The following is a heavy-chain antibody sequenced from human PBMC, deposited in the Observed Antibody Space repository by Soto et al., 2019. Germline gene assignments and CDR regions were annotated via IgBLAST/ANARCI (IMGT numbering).Heavy chain of an antibody. CDR3: AENGKPPYACYRMDV. CDR2: ISGYNGDT. CDR1: GYTFTRYG. D-gene: IGHD2-2*01. Sequence: QGQLVQSGGEAKKPGASVKVSCKASGYTFTRYGISWVRQAPGQGLDWMRWISGYNGDTNYAQKFQGRVTMTIETCMRTGDMELRSTTSDDTAVYYCAENGKPPYACYRMDVWGQGTTVSVSS. V-gene: IGHV1-18*01. J-gene: IGHJ6*02.